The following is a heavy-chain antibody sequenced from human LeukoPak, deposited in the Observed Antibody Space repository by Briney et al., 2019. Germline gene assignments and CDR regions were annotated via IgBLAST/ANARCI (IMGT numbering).Heavy chain of an antibody. V-gene: IGHV4-59*01. CDR3: ASLTNGYSYGY. J-gene: IGHJ4*02. CDR2: IYYSGST. CDR1: GGSISRYY. D-gene: IGHD5-18*01. Sequence: SETLSLTCTVSGGSISRYYWSWIRQPPGKGLEWIGYIYYSGSTNYNPSLKSRVTISVDTSKNQFSLKLSSVTAADTAVYYCASLTNGYSYGYWGQGTLVTVSS.